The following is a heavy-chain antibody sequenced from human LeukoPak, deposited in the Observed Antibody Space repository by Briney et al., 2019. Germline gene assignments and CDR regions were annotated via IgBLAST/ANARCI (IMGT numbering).Heavy chain of an antibody. CDR1: GFTFSSYG. V-gene: IGHV3-30*03. CDR3: ARVISSITIFGVVNRYYYMDV. J-gene: IGHJ6*03. D-gene: IGHD3-3*01. CDR2: ISYDGSNK. Sequence: GGSLRLSCAASGFTFSSYGMHWVRQAPGKGLEWVAVISYDGSNKYYADSVKGRFTISRDNSKNTLYLQMNSLRAEDTAAYYCARVISSITIFGVVNRYYYMDVWGKGTTVTVSS.